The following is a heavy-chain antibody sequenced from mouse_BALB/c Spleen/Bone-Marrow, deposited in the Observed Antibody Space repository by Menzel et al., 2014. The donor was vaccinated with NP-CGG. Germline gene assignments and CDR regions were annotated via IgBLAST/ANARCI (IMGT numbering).Heavy chain of an antibody. D-gene: IGHD1-1*01. Sequence: EVKLFESGGGLVQPGGSLKLSCAASGFDFSRYWMSWVRQVPGKGLEWIGEINPDSSTINYTPSLKDKFIISRDNAKNTLYLQMSKVRSEDTALYYCARLNYYGNLFVWGAGTTVTVSS. J-gene: IGHJ1*01. V-gene: IGHV4-1*02. CDR2: INPDSSTI. CDR3: ARLNYYGNLFV. CDR1: GFDFSRYW.